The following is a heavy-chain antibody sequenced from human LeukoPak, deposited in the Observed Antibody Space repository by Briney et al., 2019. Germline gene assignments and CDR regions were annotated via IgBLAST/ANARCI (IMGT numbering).Heavy chain of an antibody. CDR3: AMDYGDYVDYYYGMDV. CDR1: GGSISSGGYY. Sequence: KTSETLSLTCTVSGGSISSGGYYWSWIRQHPGKGLEWIGYIYYSGSTYYNPSLKSRVTISVDTSKNQFSLKLSSVTAADTAVYYCAMDYGDYVDYYYGMDVWGQGTTVTVSS. D-gene: IGHD4-17*01. J-gene: IGHJ6*02. V-gene: IGHV4-31*03. CDR2: IYYSGST.